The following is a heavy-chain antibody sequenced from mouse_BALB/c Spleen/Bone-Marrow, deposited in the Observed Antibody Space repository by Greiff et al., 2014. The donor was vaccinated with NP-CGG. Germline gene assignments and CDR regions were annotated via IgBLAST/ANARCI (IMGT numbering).Heavy chain of an antibody. V-gene: IGHV1-55*01. D-gene: IGHD3-1*01. Sequence: QVQLQQSGAELVKPGTSVKLSCKASGYNFTSYWINWVKLRPGQGLEWIGDIYPGSGSTNYNEKFKSKATLTVDTSSSTAYMQHSSLASEDSALYYCARFSQLGLLAYWGQGTLVTVSA. J-gene: IGHJ3*01. CDR3: ARFSQLGLLAY. CDR1: GYNFTSYW. CDR2: IYPGSGST.